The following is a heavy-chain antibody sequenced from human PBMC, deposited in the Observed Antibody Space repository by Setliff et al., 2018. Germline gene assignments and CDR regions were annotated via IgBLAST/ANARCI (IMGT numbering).Heavy chain of an antibody. D-gene: IGHD3-3*01. CDR2: IGVYSGNT. J-gene: IGHJ5*02. CDR3: MRLVRFCSRTVCQRTSGDEA. CDR1: GYTSRQSI. V-gene: IGHV1-18*01. Sequence: ASVKVSCKASGYTSRQSIVSWVRQAPGQGLEWLGWIGVYSGNTYSAQRFQGRVSLTTDESTNTAYLELRGLQSDDTAVYYCMRLVRFCSRTVCQRTSGDEAWGQGTLVTVSS.